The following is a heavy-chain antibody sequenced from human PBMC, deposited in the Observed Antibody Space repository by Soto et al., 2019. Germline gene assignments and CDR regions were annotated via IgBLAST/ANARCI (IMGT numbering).Heavy chain of an antibody. Sequence: EVQLVESGGGLVQPGGSLRRSCAASGFTVSSNYMSWVRQAPGKGLEWVSVIYSGGSTYYADSVKGRFTISRHNSKNTLYLQMNSLRAEDPAVYYCARATGYYYYYMDVWCKGTTVTVSS. CDR2: IYSGGST. CDR3: ARATGYYYYYMDV. CDR1: GFTVSSNY. J-gene: IGHJ6*03. V-gene: IGHV3-53*04.